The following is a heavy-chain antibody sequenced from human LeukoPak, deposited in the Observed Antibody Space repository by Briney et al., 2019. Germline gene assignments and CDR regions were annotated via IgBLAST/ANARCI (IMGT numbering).Heavy chain of an antibody. CDR3: ARTYSSGSANYYYYYGMDV. D-gene: IGHD6-19*01. CDR2: IIPILGIA. V-gene: IGHV1-69*02. Sequence: SVKVSCKASGGTFSSYTISWVRQAPGQGLEWMGRIIPILGIANYAQKFQGRVTITADKSTSIAYMELSSLRSEDTAVYYCARTYSSGSANYYYYYGMDVWGQGTTVTVSS. J-gene: IGHJ6*02. CDR1: GGTFSSYT.